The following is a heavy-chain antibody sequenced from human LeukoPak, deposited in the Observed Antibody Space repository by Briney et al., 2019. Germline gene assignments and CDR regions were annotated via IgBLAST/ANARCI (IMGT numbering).Heavy chain of an antibody. D-gene: IGHD3-9*01. J-gene: IGHJ4*02. CDR1: GFTFSSYW. Sequence: GGSLRLSCAASGFTFSSYWMSWVRQAPGKGLEWVDNIKQDGSEKYYVDSVKGRFTISRDNAKNSLYLQMNSLRAEDTAVYYCARVGVGPHVLRYFDWSYGYWGQGTLVTVSS. V-gene: IGHV3-7*03. CDR3: ARVGVGPHVLRYFDWSYGY. CDR2: IKQDGSEK.